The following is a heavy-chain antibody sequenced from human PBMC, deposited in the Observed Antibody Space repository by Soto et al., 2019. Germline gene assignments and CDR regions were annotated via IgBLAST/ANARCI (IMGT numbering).Heavy chain of an antibody. D-gene: IGHD5-12*01. V-gene: IGHV6-1*01. CDR2: TYFRSKWYN. CDR1: GDSVSSNTAS. CDR3: AKGDNLGPKTGYAFDP. J-gene: IGHJ5*02. Sequence: SQTLSLTCAISGDSVSSNTASWNWIRQSPSRGLEWLGRTYFRSKWYNDYAVSVKSRIIIDPDTSNNQFSLQLNSVTPEDTAVYFCAKGDNLGPKTGYAFDPWGQGIMVTVSS.